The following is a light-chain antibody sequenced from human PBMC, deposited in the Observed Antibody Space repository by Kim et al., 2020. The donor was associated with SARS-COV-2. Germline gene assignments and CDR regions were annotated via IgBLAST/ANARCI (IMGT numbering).Light chain of an antibody. J-gene: IGLJ3*02. CDR1: KLGDKY. Sequence: SYELTQPPPVSVSPGQTASITCSGDKLGDKYACWYQQKPGQAPVLVIYKDSERPSGIPERFPGSSSGTTVTLTISGAQVEDEADYYCYSAADNNWVFGGGTKLTVL. V-gene: IGLV3-27*01. CDR3: YSAADNNWV. CDR2: KDS.